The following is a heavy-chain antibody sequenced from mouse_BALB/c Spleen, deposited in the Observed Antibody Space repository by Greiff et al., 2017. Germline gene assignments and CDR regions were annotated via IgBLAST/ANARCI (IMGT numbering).Heavy chain of an antibody. CDR2: ISNGGGST. CDR3: ARFIYYGNYGYYAMDY. Sequence: EVKLMESGGGLVQPGGSLKLSCAASGFTFSSYTMSWVRQTPEKRLEWVAYISNGGGSTYYPDTVKGRFTISRDNAKNTLYLQMSSLKSEDTAMYYCARFIYYGNYGYYAMDYWGQGTSVTVSS. CDR1: GFTFSSYT. J-gene: IGHJ4*01. V-gene: IGHV5-12-2*01. D-gene: IGHD2-1*01.